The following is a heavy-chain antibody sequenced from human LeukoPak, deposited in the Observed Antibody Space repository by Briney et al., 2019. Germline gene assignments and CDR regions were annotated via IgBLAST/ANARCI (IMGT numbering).Heavy chain of an antibody. Sequence: ASVKVSCKASGYTFTSYYMHWVRQAPGQGLEWMGIINPSGGSTSYAQKFQGRVTMTRDTSTSTVYMELSSLRSEDTAVYYCARGGGSITSQNIVILGDYWGQGTLVTVSS. CDR3: ARGGGSITSQNIVILGDY. CDR1: GYTFTSYY. D-gene: IGHD2/OR15-2a*01. CDR2: INPSGGST. J-gene: IGHJ4*02. V-gene: IGHV1-46*01.